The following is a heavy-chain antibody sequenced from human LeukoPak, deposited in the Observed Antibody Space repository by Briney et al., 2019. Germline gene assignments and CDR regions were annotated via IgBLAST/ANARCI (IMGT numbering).Heavy chain of an antibody. D-gene: IGHD4-17*01. V-gene: IGHV1-18*01. CDR3: AREPVTTQGEHY. J-gene: IGHJ4*02. CDR2: ISAYNGNT. CDR1: SYTFTSDG. Sequence: ASVKVSCKASSYTFTSDGISWVRQAPGRGLEWMGWISAYNGNTNYAQKLQGRVTMTTDTSTSTAYMELRSLRSDDTAVYYCAREPVTTQGEHYWGQGTLVTVSP.